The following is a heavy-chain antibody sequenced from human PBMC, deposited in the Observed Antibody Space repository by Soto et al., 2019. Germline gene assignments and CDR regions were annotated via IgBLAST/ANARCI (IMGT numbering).Heavy chain of an antibody. D-gene: IGHD5-18*01. CDR3: ARENSVQAWLHHFDH. CDR1: GFSFSSFA. CDR2: ISDDGASI. V-gene: IGHV3-48*03. J-gene: IGHJ4*02. Sequence: GGSLRLSCEASGFSFSSFAMNWVRQAPGRGLEWVSYISDDGASIYYADSLKGRFTISRDNAKNPLSLQMNNLRAEDTAVYYCARENSVQAWLHHFDHWGLGTLVTVSS.